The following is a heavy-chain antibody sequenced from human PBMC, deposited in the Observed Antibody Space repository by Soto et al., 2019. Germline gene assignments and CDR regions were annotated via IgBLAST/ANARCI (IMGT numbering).Heavy chain of an antibody. V-gene: IGHV4-39*01. D-gene: IGHD6-6*01. Sequence: QLQLQESGPGLVKPSETLSLTCTVSGGSISSSSYYWGWIRQPPGKGLEWIGSIYYSGSTYYNPSLKSRVTISVHTSKNQFSLKLSSVTAADTAVYYCARLRSSSLVDYWGQGTLVTVSS. CDR2: IYYSGST. CDR3: ARLRSSSLVDY. CDR1: GGSISSSSYY. J-gene: IGHJ4*02.